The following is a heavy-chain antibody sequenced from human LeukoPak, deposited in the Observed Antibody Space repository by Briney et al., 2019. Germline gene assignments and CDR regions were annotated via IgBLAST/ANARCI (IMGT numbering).Heavy chain of an antibody. CDR1: GFTFSSYA. CDR3: ASGVRGVIVGARIDY. V-gene: IGHV3-30*04. Sequence: GGSLRLSCAASGFTFSSYAMHWVRQAPGKGLEWVAVILYDGSNKYYADSVKGRFTISRDNSKNTLYLQMNSLRAEDTAVYYCASGVRGVIVGARIDYWGQGTLVTVSS. CDR2: ILYDGSNK. D-gene: IGHD3-10*01. J-gene: IGHJ4*02.